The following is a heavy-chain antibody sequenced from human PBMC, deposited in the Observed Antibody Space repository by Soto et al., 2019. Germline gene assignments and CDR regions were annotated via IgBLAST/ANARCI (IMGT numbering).Heavy chain of an antibody. CDR3: AKAVGATTAFDH. J-gene: IGHJ4*02. V-gene: IGHV3-23*01. CDR2: ISGSGGST. Sequence: EVQLLESGGGLVQPGGSLRLSCAASGFTFGDYAMSWVRQAPGQGLEWVSHISGSGGSTFHADSVKGRFSISRDNSKNTLNLQMNSLRAEDTAVYYCAKAVGATTAFDHWGQGTLVTVSS. D-gene: IGHD1-26*01. CDR1: GFTFGDYA.